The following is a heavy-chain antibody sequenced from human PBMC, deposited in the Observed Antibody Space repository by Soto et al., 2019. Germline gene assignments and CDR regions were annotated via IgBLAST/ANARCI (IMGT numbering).Heavy chain of an antibody. V-gene: IGHV1-2*04. Sequence: ASVKVSCKASGYTFTGYYMHWVRQAPGQELEWMGWINPNSGGTNYAQKFQGWVTMTRDTSISTAYMELSRLRSDDTAVYYCARGDIVVVPAAISEAGALDDYGMDVWGQGTTVTVSS. J-gene: IGHJ6*02. CDR1: GYTFTGYY. D-gene: IGHD2-2*01. CDR2: INPNSGGT. CDR3: ARGDIVVVPAAISEAGALDDYGMDV.